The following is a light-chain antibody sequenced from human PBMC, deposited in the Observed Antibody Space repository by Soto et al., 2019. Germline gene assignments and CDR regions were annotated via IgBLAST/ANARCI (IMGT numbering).Light chain of an antibody. CDR3: QQYNNWPPLT. J-gene: IGKJ4*01. Sequence: EIVMTQSPATLSVSPGERATLSCRASQSVSSDLAWYLQKPGQAPRLLIYGASTRATGIPARFSGSWSGTEFTLTISSLQSEDFAVYYCQQYNNWPPLTVGGGTKVEIK. V-gene: IGKV3-15*01. CDR2: GAS. CDR1: QSVSSD.